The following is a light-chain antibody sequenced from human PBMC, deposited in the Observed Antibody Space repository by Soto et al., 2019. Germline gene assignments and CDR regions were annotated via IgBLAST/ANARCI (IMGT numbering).Light chain of an antibody. CDR1: SGSVSTSYY. J-gene: IGLJ3*02. CDR3: VLYLGSGIWV. Sequence: QTVVTQEPSFSVSPGGTVTLTCGLRSGSVSTSYYPSWYQQTPGQAPRTLIYSTNTRSSGVPDRFSGSILGNKAALTITGAHADYESDYYCVLYLGSGIWVFGGGTKVTVL. CDR2: STN. V-gene: IGLV8-61*01.